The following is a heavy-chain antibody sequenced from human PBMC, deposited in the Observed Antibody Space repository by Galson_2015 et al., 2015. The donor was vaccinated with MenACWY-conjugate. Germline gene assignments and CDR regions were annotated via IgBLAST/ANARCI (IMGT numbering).Heavy chain of an antibody. CDR3: ARDRGVLTAYPTAFDF. CDR2: ISSGGDTM. V-gene: IGHV3-48*01. CDR1: GFTFNGFG. D-gene: IGHD3-9*01. J-gene: IGHJ4*02. Sequence: SLRLSCAASGFTFNGFGMNWVRQAPGKGLEWVAYISSGGDTMYYADSVKGRFTISRDNAKNSLDLQINSLRAEDTAVYYCARDRGVLTAYPTAFDFWGQGTLVSVSS.